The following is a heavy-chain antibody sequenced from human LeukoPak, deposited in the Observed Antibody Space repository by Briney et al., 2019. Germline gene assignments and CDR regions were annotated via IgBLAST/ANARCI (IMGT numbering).Heavy chain of an antibody. CDR3: VRGPYYYMDV. Sequence: PSETLSLTCTVSGGSISSYYWSWIRQPPGKGLEWIGYIYYSGSTNYNPSLKSRVTISVDTSKNQFSLKLSSVTAADTAVYYCVRGPYYYMDVWGKGTTVTVSS. V-gene: IGHV4-59*08. CDR1: GGSISSYY. CDR2: IYYSGST. J-gene: IGHJ6*03.